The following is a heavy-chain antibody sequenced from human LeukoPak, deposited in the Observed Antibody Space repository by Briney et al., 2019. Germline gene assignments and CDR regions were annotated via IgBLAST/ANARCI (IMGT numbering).Heavy chain of an antibody. CDR1: GGTFSSYA. D-gene: IGHD6-6*01. Sequence: ASVKVSCKASGGTFSSYAFNWVRQAPGQGLEWMGGIIPIFGASNYAQKFQGRVTITADESTNTAYMELSSLRSEVTAVYYCARDGGYSSSSESFDYWGQGTLVTVSS. CDR3: ARDGGYSSSSESFDY. J-gene: IGHJ4*02. V-gene: IGHV1-69*13. CDR2: IIPIFGAS.